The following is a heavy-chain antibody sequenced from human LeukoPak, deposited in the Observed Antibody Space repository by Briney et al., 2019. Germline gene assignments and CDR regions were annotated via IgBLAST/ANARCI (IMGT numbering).Heavy chain of an antibody. D-gene: IGHD5-18*01. CDR1: GFTFSSYA. J-gene: IGHJ4*02. V-gene: IGHV3-48*03. CDR3: AKDAQRGYSYGYPVVY. CDR2: ITNNGTTI. Sequence: GGSLRLSCAASGFTFSSYAMNWVRQAPGKGLEWVSYITNNGTTIYYADSVKGRFTISRDNAENSLYLQMNRLRVEDMAVYYCAKDAQRGYSYGYPVVYWGQGTLVTVSS.